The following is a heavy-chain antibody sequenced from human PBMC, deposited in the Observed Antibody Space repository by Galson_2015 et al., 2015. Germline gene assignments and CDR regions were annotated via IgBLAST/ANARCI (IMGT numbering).Heavy chain of an antibody. Sequence: SLRLSCAASGFTFSNYAMSWVRQAPGKGLEWVLGISGSGGTTYYADSVKGRLTISRDNSESTLYLQMNSLRAEDTAVYYCAKDSAGPFSTGWYAYWGQGTLVTVSS. V-gene: IGHV3-23*01. CDR3: AKDSAGPFSTGWYAY. D-gene: IGHD6-19*01. CDR1: GFTFSNYA. CDR2: ISGSGGTT. J-gene: IGHJ4*02.